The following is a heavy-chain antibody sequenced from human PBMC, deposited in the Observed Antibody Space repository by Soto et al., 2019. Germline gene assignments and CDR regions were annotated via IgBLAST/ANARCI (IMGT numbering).Heavy chain of an antibody. Sequence: SETLSLTCTVSGGSISSGGYYWSWIRQHPGKGLEWIGYIYYSGSTYYNPSLKSRVTISVDTSKNQFSLKLSSVTAADTAVYYCARDAPYSSSWYGMDVWGQGTTVTVSS. CDR1: GGSISSGGYY. D-gene: IGHD6-13*01. J-gene: IGHJ6*02. V-gene: IGHV4-31*03. CDR2: IYYSGST. CDR3: ARDAPYSSSWYGMDV.